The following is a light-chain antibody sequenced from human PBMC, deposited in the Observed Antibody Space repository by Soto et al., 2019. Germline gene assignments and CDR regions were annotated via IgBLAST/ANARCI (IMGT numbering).Light chain of an antibody. J-gene: IGLJ2*01. CDR3: AAWDDSLNGVV. Sequence: QAVVTQPPSVSEAPRQRVTISCSGSSSNIGNNAVNWYQQLTGKAPKLLLYYDDLLPSGVSDRFSGSKSGTSASLAISGLQSEDEADYYCAAWDDSLNGVVFGGGTKLTVL. V-gene: IGLV1-36*01. CDR1: SSNIGNNA. CDR2: YDD.